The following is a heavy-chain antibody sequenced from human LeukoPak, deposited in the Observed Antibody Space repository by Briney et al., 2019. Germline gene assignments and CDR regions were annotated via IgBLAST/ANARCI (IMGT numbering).Heavy chain of an antibody. CDR3: ARDRGYSDSSGSLDY. J-gene: IGHJ4*02. V-gene: IGHV3-74*01. CDR1: GFTIRNYW. Sequence: PGGSLRLSCVASGFTIRNYWMHWVRQAPGKGLVWVSRISIDGGITTNADSVKGRFTFSRDNAKNTLYLQMNTLRAEDTAVYYCARDRGYSDSSGSLDYWGQGTLVTVSS. D-gene: IGHD3-22*01. CDR2: ISIDGGIT.